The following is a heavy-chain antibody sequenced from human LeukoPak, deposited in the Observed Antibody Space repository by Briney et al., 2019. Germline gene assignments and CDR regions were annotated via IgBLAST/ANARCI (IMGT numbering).Heavy chain of an antibody. V-gene: IGHV4-30-4*01. CDR3: ARVTYYDSSGTYNWFDP. CDR2: IYYSGST. Sequence: SETLSLTCTVSGDSTNSLDLWSWVRQPPGKGLEWIGYIYYSGSTYYNPSLKSRVTISVDTSKNQFSLKLSSVTAADTAVYYCARVTYYDSSGTYNWFDPWGQGTLVTVSS. J-gene: IGHJ5*02. CDR1: GDSTNSLDL. D-gene: IGHD3-22*01.